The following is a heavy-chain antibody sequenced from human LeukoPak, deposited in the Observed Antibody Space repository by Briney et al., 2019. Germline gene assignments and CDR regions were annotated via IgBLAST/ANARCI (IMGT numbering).Heavy chain of an antibody. D-gene: IGHD3-22*01. CDR3: AKSSNSYYVSFDY. CDR1: GFTFSSYS. CDR2: ISSSSSYI. V-gene: IGHV3-21*01. J-gene: IGHJ4*02. Sequence: GGSLRLSCAVSGFTFSSYSMNWVRQAPGKGLEWVSSISSSSSYIYYADSVKGRFTISRDNAKNSLYLQMNSLRAEDTAVYYCAKSSNSYYVSFDYWGQGTLVTVSS.